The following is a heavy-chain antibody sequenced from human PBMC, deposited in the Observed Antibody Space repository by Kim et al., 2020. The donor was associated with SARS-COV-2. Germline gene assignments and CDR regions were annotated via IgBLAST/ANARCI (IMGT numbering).Heavy chain of an antibody. V-gene: IGHV3-21*01. Sequence: SSSYIYYADSVKGRFTISRDNAKNSLYLQMNSLRAEDTAVYYCASASVSNWGQGTLVTVSS. D-gene: IGHD1-20*01. CDR3: ASASVSN. J-gene: IGHJ4*02. CDR2: SSSYI.